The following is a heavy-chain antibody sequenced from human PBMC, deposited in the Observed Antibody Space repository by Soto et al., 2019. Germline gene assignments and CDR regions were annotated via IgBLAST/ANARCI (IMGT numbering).Heavy chain of an antibody. Sequence: GGSLRLSCAASGFTLSSYSMNWGRQAQGKGMEWVSYISSSSSTIYYADSVKGRFTISRDNAKNSLYMQMNSLRDEDTAVYYCARGLELRPWGQGTLVTVSS. CDR3: ARGLELRP. D-gene: IGHD1-7*01. CDR2: ISSSSSTI. V-gene: IGHV3-48*02. J-gene: IGHJ5*02. CDR1: GFTLSSYS.